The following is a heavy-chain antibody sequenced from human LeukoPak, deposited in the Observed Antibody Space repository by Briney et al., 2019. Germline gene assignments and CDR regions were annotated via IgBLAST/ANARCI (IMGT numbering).Heavy chain of an antibody. V-gene: IGHV3-11*04. CDR1: GFTFSDYY. CDR2: NSSSGSII. CDR3: ARGGWESVFDY. D-gene: IGHD1-26*01. Sequence: PGGSLRLSCAASGFTFSDYYMSWIRQAPGKGLEWVSYNSSSGSIINYADSVKGQFTISRDNAKNTRYLQMNSLRAEDTAVYDCARGGWESVFDYWGQGTLVTVSS. J-gene: IGHJ4*02.